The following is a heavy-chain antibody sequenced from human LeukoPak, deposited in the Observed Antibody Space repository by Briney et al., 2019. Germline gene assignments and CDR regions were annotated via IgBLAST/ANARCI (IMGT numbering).Heavy chain of an antibody. CDR2: IYYSGST. J-gene: IGHJ6*02. CDR3: ARTLIVAGTGYYGMDV. D-gene: IGHD6-19*01. Sequence: SETLSLTCTVSGASISSYYWSWIRQPPGKGLEWIGYIYYSGSTNYNPSLKSRVTISVDTSKNQFSLKLNSVTAADTAVYYCARTLIVAGTGYYGMDVWGQGTTVTVSS. CDR1: GASISSYY. V-gene: IGHV4-59*01.